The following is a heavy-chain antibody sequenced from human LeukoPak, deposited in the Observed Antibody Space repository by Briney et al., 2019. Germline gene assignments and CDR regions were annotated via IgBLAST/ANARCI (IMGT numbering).Heavy chain of an antibody. CDR2: IHYSGST. CDR3: ARGREWEPKVFDY. D-gene: IGHD1-26*01. Sequence: SETLSLTCTVSGGSISSYYWSWIRQPPGKGLEWIGYIHYSGSTNYNPSLKSRVTISVDTSKNQFSLKLSSVTAADTAVYYCARGREWEPKVFDYWGQGTLVTVSS. CDR1: GGSISSYY. V-gene: IGHV4-59*01. J-gene: IGHJ4*02.